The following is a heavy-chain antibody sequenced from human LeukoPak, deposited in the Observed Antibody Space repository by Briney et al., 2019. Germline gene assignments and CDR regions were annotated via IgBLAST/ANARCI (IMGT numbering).Heavy chain of an antibody. Sequence: PSETLSLTCTVSGYSISSGYYWGWIRQPPGKGLEWTGSIDHSGSTYYNPSLKSRITISVDTSKNQFSLKLSSVTAADTAVYYCARCRPGAAADYWGQGTLVTVSS. V-gene: IGHV4-38-2*02. CDR1: GYSISSGYY. J-gene: IGHJ4*02. CDR2: IDHSGST. D-gene: IGHD6-13*01. CDR3: ARCRPGAAADY.